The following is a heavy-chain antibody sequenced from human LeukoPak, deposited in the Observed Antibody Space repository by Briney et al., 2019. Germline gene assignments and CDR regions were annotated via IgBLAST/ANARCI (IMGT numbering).Heavy chain of an antibody. D-gene: IGHD2-21*01. J-gene: IGHJ4*02. V-gene: IGHV3-21*01. CDR2: ISSSSSYI. CDR3: ARDWMLFHRPDY. CDR1: GFTFSSYS. Sequence: GGSLRLSCAAAGFTFSSYSMNWVRQAPGKGLEWVSLISSSSSYIYYADSVKGRFTISRDNAKNSLFLQMNSLRAEDTAMYYCARDWMLFHRPDYWGQGALVTVSS.